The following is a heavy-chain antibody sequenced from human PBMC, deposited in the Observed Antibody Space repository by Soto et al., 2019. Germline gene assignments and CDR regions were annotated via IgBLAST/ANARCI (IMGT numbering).Heavy chain of an antibody. CDR2: INHSGST. CDR3: AREKHPWVAVPVRQLKSTWWFDS. V-gene: IGHV4-34*01. CDR1: GESFSVYY. J-gene: IGHJ5*01. Sequence: QVQLQQWGAGLLKPSETLSLTCGVYGESFSVYYWSWIRQPPGKGLEWIGEINHSGSTNYNPSLKSRVTISEDTSKNHLSLKLSSVTAADTAVYYCAREKHPWVAVPVRQLKSTWWFDSWGQGTLVTVSS. D-gene: IGHD6-19*01.